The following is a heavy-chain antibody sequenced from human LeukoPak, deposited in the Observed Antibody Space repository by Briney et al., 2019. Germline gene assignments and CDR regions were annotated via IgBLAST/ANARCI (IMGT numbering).Heavy chain of an antibody. CDR1: GGSISSSSYY. CDR3: ARESSSVYYYMDV. Sequence: PSETLSLTCTVSGGSISSSSYYWGWIRLPPGKGLEWIGSIYYSGSTYYNPSLKSRVTISVDTSKNQFSLKLSSVTAADTAVYYCARESSSVYYYMDVWGKGTTVTISS. V-gene: IGHV4-39*01. CDR2: IYYSGST. J-gene: IGHJ6*03.